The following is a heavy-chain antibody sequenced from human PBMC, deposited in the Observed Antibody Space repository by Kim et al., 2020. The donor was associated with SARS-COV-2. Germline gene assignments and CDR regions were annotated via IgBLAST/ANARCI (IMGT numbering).Heavy chain of an antibody. CDR1: GGTFSSYA. Sequence: SVKVSCKASGGTFSSYAISWVRQAPGQGLEWMGGIIPIFGTANYAQKFQGRVTITADESTSTAYMELSSLRSEDTAVYYCARDIRSGEKDDYGDYYYYYGMDVWGQGTTVTVSS. D-gene: IGHD4-17*01. CDR2: IIPIFGTA. V-gene: IGHV1-69*13. CDR3: ARDIRSGEKDDYGDYYYYYGMDV. J-gene: IGHJ6*02.